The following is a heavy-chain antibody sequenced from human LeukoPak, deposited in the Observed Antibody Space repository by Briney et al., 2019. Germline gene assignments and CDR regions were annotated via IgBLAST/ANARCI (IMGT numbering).Heavy chain of an antibody. CDR2: INNRGAT. Sequence: SETLSLTCAVSGGSLSPHYWSWIRRPLGKGLEWIGEINNRGATNYSPSLRGRATISVDTSKNQFSLRLTSVTAADTAMYYCARVPLWWLTPFDFWGQGTLATVSS. D-gene: IGHD5-12*01. CDR3: ARVPLWWLTPFDF. CDR1: GGSLSPHY. V-gene: IGHV4-34*01. J-gene: IGHJ4*02.